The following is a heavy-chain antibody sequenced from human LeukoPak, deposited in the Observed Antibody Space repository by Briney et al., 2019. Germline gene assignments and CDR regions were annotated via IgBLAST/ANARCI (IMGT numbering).Heavy chain of an antibody. CDR1: GGTFSSYA. J-gene: IGHJ5*02. V-gene: IGHV1-69*05. Sequence: ASVKVSCKASGGTFSSYAISWVRQAPGQGLEWMGGIIPIFGTANYAQKFQGRVTITTDESTSTVYMELSSLRSEDTAVYYCARGRNRITGTRTNWFDPWGQGTLVTVSS. CDR3: ARGRNRITGTRTNWFDP. D-gene: IGHD1-7*01. CDR2: IIPIFGTA.